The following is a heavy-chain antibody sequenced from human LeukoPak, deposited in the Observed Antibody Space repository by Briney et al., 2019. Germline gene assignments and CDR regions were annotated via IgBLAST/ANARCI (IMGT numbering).Heavy chain of an antibody. Sequence: KSGESLKISCKGSGYSFTNYWIGWVRQMPGKGLEWMGIIYPGDSDTRYIPSFQGQVTISADKSINTAYLQWSSLKASDTAMYYCARRVDSYWFFDYWGQGTLVTVSS. V-gene: IGHV5-51*01. J-gene: IGHJ4*02. D-gene: IGHD1-26*01. CDR1: GYSFTNYW. CDR2: IYPGDSDT. CDR3: ARRVDSYWFFDY.